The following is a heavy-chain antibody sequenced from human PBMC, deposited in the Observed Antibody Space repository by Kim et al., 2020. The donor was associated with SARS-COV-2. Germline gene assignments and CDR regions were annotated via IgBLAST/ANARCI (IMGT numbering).Heavy chain of an antibody. CDR3: ARGRRSGWHYAVDY. Sequence: AQKFQGRVTITADESTSTAYMELSSLRSEDTAVYYCARGRRSGWHYAVDYWGQGTLVTVSS. V-gene: IGHV1-69*01. J-gene: IGHJ4*02. D-gene: IGHD6-19*01.